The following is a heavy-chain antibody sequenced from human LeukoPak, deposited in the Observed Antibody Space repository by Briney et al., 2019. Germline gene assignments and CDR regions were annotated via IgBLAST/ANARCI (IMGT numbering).Heavy chain of an antibody. V-gene: IGHV4-34*01. J-gene: IGHJ6*02. CDR2: INDHSGNT. CDR3: ARGRIAMIVVVHSFYYGMDV. D-gene: IGHD3-22*01. Sequence: SETLSLTCAVYGGSFSDYYWTWIRQSPGKGLEWIGEINDHSGNTNYNPPLNSRVSISLEKSKNQLSLELRSVTAADTAVYYCARGRIAMIVVVHSFYYGMDVWGQGTTVTVSS. CDR1: GGSFSDYY.